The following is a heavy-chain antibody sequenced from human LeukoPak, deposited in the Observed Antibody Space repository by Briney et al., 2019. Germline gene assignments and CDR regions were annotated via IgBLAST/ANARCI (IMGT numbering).Heavy chain of an antibody. V-gene: IGHV3-23*01. J-gene: IGHJ4*02. CDR3: AKDLGYCTNGVCTDDY. D-gene: IGHD2-8*01. CDR1: GFTFSSYA. CDR2: ISGSGGST. Sequence: GGSLRLSCAASGFTFSSYAMSWVRQAPGKGLEWVSAISGSGGSTYYADSMKGRFTISRDNSKNTLYLQMNSLRAEDTAIYYCAKDLGYCTNGVCTDDYWGQGTLVTVSS.